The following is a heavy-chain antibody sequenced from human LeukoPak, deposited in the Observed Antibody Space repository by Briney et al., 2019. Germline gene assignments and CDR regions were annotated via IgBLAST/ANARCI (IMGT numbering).Heavy chain of an antibody. CDR3: ARDYRADTIFGVAGNWFDP. J-gene: IGHJ5*02. CDR1: GFTFSSNS. V-gene: IGHV3-21*01. D-gene: IGHD3-3*01. Sequence: GGSLRPSGAASGFTFSSNSMNWFRQAPGKGREWVSSIISISSYIYYADSVKGRFTISRDNAKNSLYLQMNSLRAEDTAVYYCARDYRADTIFGVAGNWFDPWGQGTLVTVSS. CDR2: IISISSYI.